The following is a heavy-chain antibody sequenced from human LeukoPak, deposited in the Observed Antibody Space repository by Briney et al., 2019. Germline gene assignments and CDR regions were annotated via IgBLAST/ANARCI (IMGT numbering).Heavy chain of an antibody. V-gene: IGHV4-59*01. CDR1: GGSISSYY. J-gene: IGHJ3*02. Sequence: ASETLSLTRTVSGGSISSYYWSWIRQPPGKGLEWIGYIYYSGSTNYNPSLKSRVTISVDTSKNQFSLKLSSVTAADTAVYYCARDGPMTQSGAFDIWGQGTMVTVSS. CDR3: ARDGPMTQSGAFDI. D-gene: IGHD3-10*01. CDR2: IYYSGST.